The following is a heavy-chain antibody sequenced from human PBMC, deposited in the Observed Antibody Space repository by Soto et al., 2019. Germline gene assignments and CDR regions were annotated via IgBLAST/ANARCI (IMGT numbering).Heavy chain of an antibody. V-gene: IGHV3-23*01. D-gene: IGHD6-6*01. CDR3: AKDLQRALVSPFDS. CDR1: GFAFNNYA. CDR2: ISGTGGST. J-gene: IGHJ4*02. Sequence: EVQLLQSGGGLVQPGGSLRLSCAASGFAFNNYAMSWVRQAPGKGLEWVTAISGTGGSTYYADSVRGRFTISRDNSRDMLFLDTKNLRDDDTAIYYCAKDLQRALVSPFDSWGQGSLVTVAS.